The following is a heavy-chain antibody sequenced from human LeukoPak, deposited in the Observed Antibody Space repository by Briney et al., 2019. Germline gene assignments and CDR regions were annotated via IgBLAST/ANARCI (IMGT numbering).Heavy chain of an antibody. Sequence: PGGSLRLSCAASGFTFSSYEMNWVRHAPGKGLEWVSYISSSGSTIYYADSVKGRFTISRDNAKNSLYLQMNSLRAEDTAVYYCAREGYCGGDCYGGVDYWGQGTLVTVSS. D-gene: IGHD2-21*01. CDR3: AREGYCGGDCYGGVDY. CDR2: ISSSGSTI. V-gene: IGHV3-48*03. CDR1: GFTFSSYE. J-gene: IGHJ4*02.